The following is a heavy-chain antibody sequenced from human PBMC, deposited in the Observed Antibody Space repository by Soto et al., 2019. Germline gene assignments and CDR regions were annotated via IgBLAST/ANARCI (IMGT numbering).Heavy chain of an antibody. Sequence: QITLKESGPTRVKPTETLTLTCTFSGFSLTTSGVGVGWIRQPPGKALEWLALIYWDDDKRYSPSLTTRLTITKATSRNQVVLTMTHMDPVDTATYFCAQSLWRGYKAWSDPWGQGTLVTVSS. CDR2: IYWDDDK. D-gene: IGHD3-3*01. V-gene: IGHV2-5*02. CDR1: GFSLTTSGVG. CDR3: AQSLWRGYKAWSDP. J-gene: IGHJ5*02.